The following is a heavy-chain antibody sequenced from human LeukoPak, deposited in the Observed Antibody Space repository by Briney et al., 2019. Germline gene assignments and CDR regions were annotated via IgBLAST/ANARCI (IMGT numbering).Heavy chain of an antibody. CDR3: ARDPAVYYGSDYYFDS. D-gene: IGHD3-10*01. Sequence: ASVKVSCKASGYTFTGYYMHWVRQAPGQGLEWMGWINPNSGGTNYAQKFQGRVTMTRDTSISTAYMELSRLRSDDTAVYYCARDPAVYYGSDYYFDSWGQGTLVTVSS. V-gene: IGHV1-2*02. J-gene: IGHJ4*02. CDR2: INPNSGGT. CDR1: GYTFTGYY.